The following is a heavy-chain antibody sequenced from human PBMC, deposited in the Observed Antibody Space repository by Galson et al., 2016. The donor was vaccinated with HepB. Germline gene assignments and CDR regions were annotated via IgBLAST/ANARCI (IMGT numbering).Heavy chain of an antibody. J-gene: IGHJ4*02. D-gene: IGHD3-16*01. CDR3: ARGFGGGGLGY. Sequence: SETLSLTCTVSGGSFSGYYWSWIRQSPGKGLEWIGEVNHSGTTYYNPSLTSRVTISVDKSKNQVSLKLSSVIAADTAVYYCARGFGGGGLGYWGQGTLVTVSS. V-gene: IGHV4-34*01. CDR1: GGSFSGYY. CDR2: VNHSGTT.